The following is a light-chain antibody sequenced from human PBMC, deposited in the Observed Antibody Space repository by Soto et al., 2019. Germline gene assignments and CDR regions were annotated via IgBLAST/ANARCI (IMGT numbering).Light chain of an antibody. Sequence: DIVMTQSPLSLPVTPGEPASISCRSSQSLLHSNGYNYLDWYLQKPGQSPQLLIYLGSNRASGVPDRFSGSGSGTDFTLKISRVEAEDVGVYYCMHALQTPLFGPGTKVDIK. J-gene: IGKJ3*01. V-gene: IGKV2-28*01. CDR3: MHALQTPL. CDR1: QSLLHSNGYNY. CDR2: LGS.